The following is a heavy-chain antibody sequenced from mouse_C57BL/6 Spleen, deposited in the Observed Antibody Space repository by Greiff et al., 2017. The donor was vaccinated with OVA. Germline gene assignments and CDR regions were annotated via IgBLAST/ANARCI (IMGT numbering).Heavy chain of an antibody. J-gene: IGHJ1*03. D-gene: IGHD1-1*02. Sequence: QVTLKVSGPGILQPSQTLSLTCSFSGFSLSTFGMGVGWIRQPSGKGLEWLAHIWWDDDKYYNPALKSRLTISKDTAKNQVILEIANVSTADTATYYCARIEGSYQYFDVWGTGTTVTVSS. V-gene: IGHV8-8*01. CDR2: IWWDDDK. CDR3: ARIEGSYQYFDV. CDR1: GFSLSTFGMG.